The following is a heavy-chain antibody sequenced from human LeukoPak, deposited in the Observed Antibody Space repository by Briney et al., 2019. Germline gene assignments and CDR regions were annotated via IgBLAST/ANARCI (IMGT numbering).Heavy chain of an antibody. CDR2: IYSGGST. V-gene: IGHV3-66*01. D-gene: IGHD1-1*01. CDR1: GFTVSSNY. J-gene: IGHJ4*02. CDR3: ARGSHWNAGHYFDY. Sequence: KTGGSLRLSCAASGFTVSSNYMSWVRQAPGKGLEWVSVIYSGGSTYYADSVKGRFTISRDNSRNTLYLQMNSLRAEDTAVYYCARGSHWNAGHYFDYWGQGALVTVSS.